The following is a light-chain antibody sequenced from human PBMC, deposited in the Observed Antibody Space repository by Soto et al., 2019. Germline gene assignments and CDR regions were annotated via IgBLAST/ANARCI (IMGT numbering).Light chain of an antibody. Sequence: EIVLTQSPATLSLSPGERATLSFRTSQSVRIYLAWYQQKPGQAPRLLIYGASTRATGIPARFSGSGSGTEFTLTISSLEPEDFAVYYCQQRSNWITFGQGTRLEIK. CDR2: GAS. J-gene: IGKJ5*01. CDR1: QSVRIY. V-gene: IGKV3-11*01. CDR3: QQRSNWIT.